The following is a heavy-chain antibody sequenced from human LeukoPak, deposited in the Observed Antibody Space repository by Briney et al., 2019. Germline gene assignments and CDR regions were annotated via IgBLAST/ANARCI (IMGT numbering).Heavy chain of an antibody. CDR1: GGSISSYY. D-gene: IGHD7-27*01. CDR3: ARADPDRRTGPSGQALSHNYYYYGMDV. J-gene: IGHJ6*02. Sequence: SETLSLTCTVSGGSISSYYWSWIRQPPGKGLEWIGYIYYSGSTNYNPSLKSRVTISVDTSKNQFSLKLSSVTAADTAVYYCARADPDRRTGPSGQALSHNYYYYGMDVWGQGTTVTVSS. V-gene: IGHV4-59*08. CDR2: IYYSGST.